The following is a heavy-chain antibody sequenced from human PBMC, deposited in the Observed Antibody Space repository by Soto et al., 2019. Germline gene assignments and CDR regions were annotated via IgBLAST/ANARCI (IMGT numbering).Heavy chain of an antibody. J-gene: IGHJ4*02. D-gene: IGHD4-17*01. CDR1: GGSISSSSYY. V-gene: IGHV4-39*01. Sequence: SETLSLTCTVSGGSISSSSYYWGWIRQPPGKGLEWIGSIYYSGSTYYNPSLKSRVTISVDTSKNQFSLKLSSVTAADTAVYYCARSMTTVVTLDYWGQGTLATVSS. CDR2: IYYSGST. CDR3: ARSMTTVVTLDY.